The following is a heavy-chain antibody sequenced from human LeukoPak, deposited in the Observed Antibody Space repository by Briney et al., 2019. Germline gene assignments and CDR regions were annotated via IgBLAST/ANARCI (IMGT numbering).Heavy chain of an antibody. CDR2: IRYDGSNK. J-gene: IGHJ4*02. CDR3: AKSLGIYCSSTSCYAFDY. Sequence: GGSLRLSCAASGFTFSSYGMHWVRQAPGKGLEWVAFIRYDGSNKYYADSVKGRFTISRDNSKNTLYLQMNSLRAEDTAVYYCAKSLGIYCSSTSCYAFDYWGQGTLVTVSS. D-gene: IGHD2-2*01. V-gene: IGHV3-30*02. CDR1: GFTFSSYG.